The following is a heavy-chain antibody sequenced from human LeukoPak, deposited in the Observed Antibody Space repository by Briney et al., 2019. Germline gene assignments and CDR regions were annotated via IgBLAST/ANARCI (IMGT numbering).Heavy chain of an antibody. CDR3: ARTRGSWYTKRVSYYYYYGMDV. D-gene: IGHD6-13*01. CDR2: IYYSGST. V-gene: IGHV4-59*01. J-gene: IGHJ6*02. CDR1: GGSISSYY. Sequence: SETPSLTCTVSGGSISSYYWSWIRQPPGKGLEWIGYIYYSGSTNYNPSLKSRFTISVDTSKDQFSLKLSSVTAADTAVYYCARTRGSWYTKRVSYYYYYGMDVWGQGTTVTVSS.